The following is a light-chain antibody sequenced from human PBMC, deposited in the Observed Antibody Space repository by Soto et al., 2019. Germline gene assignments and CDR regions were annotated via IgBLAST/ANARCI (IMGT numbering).Light chain of an antibody. CDR2: GAS. CDR3: QQYSRTPRT. CDR1: QSVSRN. V-gene: IGKV3-20*01. Sequence: ETVMTQSPATLSVSPGDGATLSCRASQSVSRNLAWYQQIPGQAPRLLIYGASRRATGIPDRFSGSGSGTDFTLTITRLESEDFAVYYCQQYSRTPRTFGQGTKVDI. J-gene: IGKJ1*01.